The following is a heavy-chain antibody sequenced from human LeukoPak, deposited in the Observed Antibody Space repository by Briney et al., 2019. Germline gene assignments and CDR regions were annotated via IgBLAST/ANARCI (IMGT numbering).Heavy chain of an antibody. J-gene: IGHJ4*02. Sequence: GGSLRLSCAASGFTFSDYYMSWIRQAPGKGLEWVSYISSSGSTIYYADSVKGRFTISRDNAKNSLYLQMNSLRAEDTAVYYCAREAQIITMVRGYFDCWGQGTLVTVSS. D-gene: IGHD3-10*01. CDR3: AREAQIITMVRGYFDC. CDR2: ISSSGSTI. V-gene: IGHV3-11*04. CDR1: GFTFSDYY.